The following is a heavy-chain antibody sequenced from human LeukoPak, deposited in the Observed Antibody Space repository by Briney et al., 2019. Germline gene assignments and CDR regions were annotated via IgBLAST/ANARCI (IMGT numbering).Heavy chain of an antibody. J-gene: IGHJ3*02. V-gene: IGHV3-53*01. CDR2: IYSGGST. D-gene: IGHD1-26*01. CDR1: GFTVSSNY. CDR3: ARGGSYLSAFDI. Sequence: PGGSLRLSCAASGFTVSSNYMSWVRQAPGKGLEWVSIIYSGGSTFYADSVKGRFTISRDNSKNTLYLQMDSLRAEDTAVYYCARGGSYLSAFDIWGQGTMVTVSS.